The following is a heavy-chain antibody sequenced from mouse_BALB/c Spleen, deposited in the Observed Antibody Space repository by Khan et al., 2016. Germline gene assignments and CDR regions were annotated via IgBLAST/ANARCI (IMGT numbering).Heavy chain of an antibody. CDR3: EGVRTGAYFDY. V-gene: IGHV3-1*02. CDR2: IPYSGST. J-gene: IGHJ2*01. Sequence: EVQLQESGPDLVKPSQSLSLTCTVTGYSIISGYSWRWIRQFPGNKLECMAYIPYSGSTNYNPSLKSRVSLTRDTSKNPFILKLNCLTSADTATDYCEGVRTGAYFDYWGQGTTLTVSA. D-gene: IGHD2-2*01. CDR1: GYSIISGYS.